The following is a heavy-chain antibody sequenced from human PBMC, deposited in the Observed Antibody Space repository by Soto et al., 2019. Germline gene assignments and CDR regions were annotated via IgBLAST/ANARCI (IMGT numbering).Heavy chain of an antibody. CDR3: AHRHFNKVAYFDY. CDR1: GFSLSSNGVG. Sequence: SGPTLVNPTQTLTLACTVSGFSLSSNGVGVGWIRQPPGKALEWLAIVYWNDDKRYSPSLESRLTIARDTSKNQVVFTMTNMDPVDTATYYCAHRHFNKVAYFDYWGQGTLVTVSS. CDR2: VYWNDDK. J-gene: IGHJ4*02. V-gene: IGHV2-5*01.